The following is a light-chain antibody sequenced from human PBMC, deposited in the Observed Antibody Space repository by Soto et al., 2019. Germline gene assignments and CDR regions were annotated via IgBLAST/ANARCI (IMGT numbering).Light chain of an antibody. J-gene: IGLJ1*01. V-gene: IGLV2-14*01. Sequence: QSALAQPASVSGSPGQSITISCTGTSSDVGGYKYVSWYQQHPGKAPKLMIYEVSNRPSGISNRFSGSKSGNTASLTISGLQAGDEADYYCSSYTSYTTPRYVFGTGTKVTV. CDR1: SSDVGGYKY. CDR3: SSYTSYTTPRYV. CDR2: EVS.